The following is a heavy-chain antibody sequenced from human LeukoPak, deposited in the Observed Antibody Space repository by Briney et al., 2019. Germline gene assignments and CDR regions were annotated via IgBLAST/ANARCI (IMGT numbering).Heavy chain of an antibody. Sequence: PGGSLRLSCAASGFTFSSYGMHWVRQAPGKGLEWVAVIWYDGSNKYYADSVKGRFTISRDNSKNTLYLQMNSLRAEDTTVYYCARDGPPFDIWGQGTMVTVSS. CDR3: ARDGPPFDI. CDR1: GFTFSSYG. J-gene: IGHJ3*02. V-gene: IGHV3-33*01. CDR2: IWYDGSNK.